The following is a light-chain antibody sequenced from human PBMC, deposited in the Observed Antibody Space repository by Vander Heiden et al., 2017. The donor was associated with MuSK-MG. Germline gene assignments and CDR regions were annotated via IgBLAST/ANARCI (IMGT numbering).Light chain of an antibody. V-gene: IGKV3-15*01. J-gene: IGKJ2*01. CDR2: GAS. CDR1: QSVYSD. CDR3: HQYYIWPGHT. Sequence: EIEMTQSPATLSVSPGERATLSCRASQSVYSDLAWYQQKPGQAPRLLIYGASTRATGVPARFSGSGSGTEFTLTISTLQSEDFAVYYCHQYYIWPGHTFGQGTKPEIK.